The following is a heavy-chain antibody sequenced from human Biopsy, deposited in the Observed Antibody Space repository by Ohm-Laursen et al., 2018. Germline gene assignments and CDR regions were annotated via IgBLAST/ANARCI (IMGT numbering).Heavy chain of an antibody. V-gene: IGHV3-53*01. CDR2: FYAGGSA. Sequence: SLRLSCSASGFAVSTSYISWVRQAPGKGLEWVSLFYAGGSAAYGDSVRGRFTISRDTSKNTVDLQINSLRAEDTAVYYCAKAGDYGDYWDHWGQGTPVTVSS. CDR1: GFAVSTSY. D-gene: IGHD4-17*01. CDR3: AKAGDYGDYWDH. J-gene: IGHJ4*02.